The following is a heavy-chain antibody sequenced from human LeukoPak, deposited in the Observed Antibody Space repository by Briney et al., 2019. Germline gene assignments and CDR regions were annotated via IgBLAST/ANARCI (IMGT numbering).Heavy chain of an antibody. V-gene: IGHV1-2*02. CDR2: INPNSGGT. CDR3: ARDPNYYDSSGPPDY. Sequence: ASVKVSCKASGYTFTGYYMHWVRQAPGQGLEWMGWINPNSGGTNYAQKFQGRVTTTRDTSISTAYMELSRLRSDDTAVYYCARDPNYYDSSGPPDYWGQGTLVTVSS. CDR1: GYTFTGYY. D-gene: IGHD3-22*01. J-gene: IGHJ4*02.